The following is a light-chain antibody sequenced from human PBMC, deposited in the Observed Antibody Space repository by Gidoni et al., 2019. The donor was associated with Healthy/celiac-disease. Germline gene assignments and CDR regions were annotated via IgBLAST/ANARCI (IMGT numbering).Light chain of an antibody. Sequence: QSALTQPASVSGSPGQSITISCTGTSSDVGSYNLVSLYQQHPGKAPKLMIYDVSKRPSGVSNRFSGSKSGNTASLTISGLQAEDEADYYCYSYAGSSRVFGGGTKLTVL. V-gene: IGLV2-23*02. CDR1: SSDVGSYNL. J-gene: IGLJ2*01. CDR3: YSYAGSSRV. CDR2: DVS.